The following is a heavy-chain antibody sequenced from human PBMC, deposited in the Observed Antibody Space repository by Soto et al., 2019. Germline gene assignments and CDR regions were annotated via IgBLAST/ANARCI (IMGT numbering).Heavy chain of an antibody. Sequence: GGSLRLSCAASGFTFSSYWMSWVRQAPGKGLEWVANIKQDGSEKYYVDSVKGRFTISRDNAKNSLYLQMNSLRAEDTAVYYCARALWGYSSKAPYYFDYWGQGTLVTVSS. CDR3: ARALWGYSSKAPYYFDY. D-gene: IGHD5-18*01. CDR1: GFTFSSYW. J-gene: IGHJ4*02. CDR2: IKQDGSEK. V-gene: IGHV3-7*01.